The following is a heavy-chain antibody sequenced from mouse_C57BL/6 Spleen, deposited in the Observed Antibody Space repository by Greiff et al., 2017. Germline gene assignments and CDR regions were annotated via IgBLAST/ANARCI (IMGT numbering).Heavy chain of an antibody. CDR2: IDPSDSET. CDR3: ARWGYYWPSYYYDY. CDR1: GYTFTSYW. D-gene: IGHD2-3*01. V-gene: IGHV1-52*01. Sequence: VQLQQPGAELVRPGSSVKLSCKASGYTFTSYWMHWVKQRPIQGLEWIGNIDPSDSETHYNQKFKDKATLTVDKSSSTAYMQLSSLTSEDSAVYYCARWGYYWPSYYYDYWGQGTTLTVSS. J-gene: IGHJ2*01.